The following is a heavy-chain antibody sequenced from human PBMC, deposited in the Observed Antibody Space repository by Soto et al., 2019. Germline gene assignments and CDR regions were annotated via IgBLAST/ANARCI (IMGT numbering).Heavy chain of an antibody. CDR2: INHSGST. CDR1: GGSFSGYY. V-gene: IGHV4-34*01. CDR3: ARGKRELRRWNYYYGLDV. J-gene: IGHJ6*02. Sequence: SETLSLTCAVYGGSFSGYYWSWIRQPPGKGLEWIGEINHSGSTNYNPSLKSRVTISVDTSKNQFSLKLSSVTAADTAVYYCARGKRELRRWNYYYGLDVWGQGTTVTVSS. D-gene: IGHD1-26*01.